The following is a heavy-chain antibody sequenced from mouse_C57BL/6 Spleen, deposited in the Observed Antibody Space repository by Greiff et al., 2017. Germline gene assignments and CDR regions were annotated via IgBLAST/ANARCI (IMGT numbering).Heavy chain of an antibody. CDR3: ARWLYGKYEDWYFDV. CDR2: IDPEDGDT. V-gene: IGHV14-2*01. Sequence: VQLQQSGAELVKPGASVKLSCTASGFNIKDYYMHWVKQRTEQGLEWIGRIDPEDGDTKYAPKFPGKATLSADTSSNTAYLQLCSLSSEHTAVYYCARWLYGKYEDWYFDVWGTGTTVTVSS. J-gene: IGHJ1*03. D-gene: IGHD2-1*01. CDR1: GFNIKDYY.